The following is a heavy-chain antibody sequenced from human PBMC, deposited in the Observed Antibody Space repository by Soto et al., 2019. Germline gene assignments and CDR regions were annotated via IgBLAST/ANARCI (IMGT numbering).Heavy chain of an antibody. Sequence: EVQLLESGGGLVQPGGSLRLPCAASGFTFSSYAMSWVRQAPGKGLEWVSAISGSGGRTYYADSVKGRFTISRDNSKNTLYLQMNSLRAEDTAVYYCAKEGVVYGDYDGSNYWGQGTLVTVSS. CDR1: GFTFSSYA. V-gene: IGHV3-23*01. D-gene: IGHD4-17*01. CDR3: AKEGVVYGDYDGSNY. CDR2: ISGSGGRT. J-gene: IGHJ4*02.